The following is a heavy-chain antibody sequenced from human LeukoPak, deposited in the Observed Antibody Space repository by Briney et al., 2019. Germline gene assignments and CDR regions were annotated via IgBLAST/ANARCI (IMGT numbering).Heavy chain of an antibody. CDR3: ARGTGRVRYRPAYWYFDL. CDR2: INHSGST. CDR1: GGSFSGYY. Sequence: SETLSLTCAVYGGSFSGYYWSWMRQPPGKGLEWIGEINHSGSTNYNPSLKSRVTISVDTSKNQFSLKLSSVTAADTAVYYCARGTGRVRYRPAYWYFDLWGCGTLVTVSS. D-gene: IGHD3-9*01. J-gene: IGHJ2*01. V-gene: IGHV4-34*01.